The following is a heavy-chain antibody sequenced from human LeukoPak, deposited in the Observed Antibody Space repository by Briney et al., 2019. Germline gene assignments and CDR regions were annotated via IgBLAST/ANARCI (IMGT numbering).Heavy chain of an antibody. J-gene: IGHJ6*03. V-gene: IGHV1-69*01. D-gene: IGHD2-2*02. CDR3: AGGRFYCSSTSCYTNYYYYMDV. CDR1: GGTFSSYA. Sequence: GSSVKVSCKASGGTFSSYAISWVRQAPGQGLEWMGGIIPIFGTANYAQKFQGRATITADEFTSTAYMELSSLRSEDTAVYYCAGGRFYCSSTSCYTNYYYYMDVWGKGTTVTVSS. CDR2: IIPIFGTA.